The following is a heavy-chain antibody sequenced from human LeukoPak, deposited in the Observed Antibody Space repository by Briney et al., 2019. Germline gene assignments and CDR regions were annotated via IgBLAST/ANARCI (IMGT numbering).Heavy chain of an antibody. Sequence: ASVKVSCKASGYRFSSYGITWVRQAPGQGLEWMGWISAYNDNTNYAQKYQGRVTMSTVTSTSTAYMELRSLRSDDTAVYYCARGDYDSSGYYLSYFDYWGQGTLVTVSS. CDR1: GYRFSSYG. CDR2: ISAYNDNT. J-gene: IGHJ4*02. CDR3: ARGDYDSSGYYLSYFDY. D-gene: IGHD3-22*01. V-gene: IGHV1-18*01.